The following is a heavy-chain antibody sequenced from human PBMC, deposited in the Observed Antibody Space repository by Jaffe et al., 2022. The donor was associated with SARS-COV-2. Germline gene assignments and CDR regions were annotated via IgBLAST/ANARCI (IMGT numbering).Heavy chain of an antibody. J-gene: IGHJ6*02. D-gene: IGHD3-22*01. CDR2: IWYDGSNK. V-gene: IGHV3-33*01. CDR3: AAAGASGYITGYYYYGMDV. CDR1: GFTFSSYG. Sequence: QVQLVESGGGVVQPGRSLRLSCAASGFTFSSYGMHWVRQAPGKGLEWVAVIWYDGSNKYYADSVKGRFTISRDNSKNTLYLQMNSLRAEDTAVYYCAAAGASGYITGYYYYGMDVWGQGTTVTVSS.